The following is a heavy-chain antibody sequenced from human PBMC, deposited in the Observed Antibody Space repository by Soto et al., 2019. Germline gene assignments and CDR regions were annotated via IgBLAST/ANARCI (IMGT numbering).Heavy chain of an antibody. V-gene: IGHV3-30-3*01. CDR3: ARGGTVVTRPPFDY. Sequence: QVQLVESGGGVVQPGRSLRLSCAASGFTFSSYAMHWVRQAPGKGLEWVAVISYDGSNKYYADSVKGRFTISRDNSKNTLYLQMNSLRAEDTAVYYCARGGTVVTRPPFDYWGQGTLVTVSS. CDR2: ISYDGSNK. D-gene: IGHD2-21*02. J-gene: IGHJ4*02. CDR1: GFTFSSYA.